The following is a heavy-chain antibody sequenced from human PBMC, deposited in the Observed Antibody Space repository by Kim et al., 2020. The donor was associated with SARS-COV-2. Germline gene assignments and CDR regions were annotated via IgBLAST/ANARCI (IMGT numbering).Heavy chain of an antibody. CDR2: ISAYNGNT. J-gene: IGHJ3*02. CDR1: GYTFTSYG. V-gene: IGHV1-18*01. CDR3: ASGAALLWFGERAFDI. D-gene: IGHD3-10*01. Sequence: ASVKVSCKASGYTFTSYGISWVRQAPGQGLEWMGWISAYNGNTNYAQKLQGRVTMTTDTSTSTAYMELRSLRSDDTAVYYCASGAALLWFGERAFDIWGQGTMVTVSS.